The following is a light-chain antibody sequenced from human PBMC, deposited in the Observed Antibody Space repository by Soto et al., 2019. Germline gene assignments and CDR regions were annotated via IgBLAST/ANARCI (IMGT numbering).Light chain of an antibody. CDR3: QQYNNYPYT. CDR1: QSINSW. CDR2: KAS. J-gene: IGKJ2*01. Sequence: DIQMTQSPSTLSASVGDRVIITCRASQSINSWLAWYQQKPGKAPKLLIYKASTLESGVPSRFSGSASGTEFTLTISSLQPDDCATYYCQQYNNYPYTFGQGNELEIK. V-gene: IGKV1-5*03.